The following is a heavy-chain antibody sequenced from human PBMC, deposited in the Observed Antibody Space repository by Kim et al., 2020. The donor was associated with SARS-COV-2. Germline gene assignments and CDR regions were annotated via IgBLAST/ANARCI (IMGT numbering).Heavy chain of an antibody. J-gene: IGHJ4*02. CDR1: GFTFSSYA. Sequence: GGSLRLSCAASGFTFSSYAMSWVRQAPGKGLEWVSAISGSGGSTYYADSVKGRFTISRDNSKNTLYLQMNSLRAEDTAVYYCAKGDAPQSSWYPYFDYWGQGTLVTVSS. CDR2: ISGSGGST. D-gene: IGHD6-13*01. V-gene: IGHV3-23*01. CDR3: AKGDAPQSSWYPYFDY.